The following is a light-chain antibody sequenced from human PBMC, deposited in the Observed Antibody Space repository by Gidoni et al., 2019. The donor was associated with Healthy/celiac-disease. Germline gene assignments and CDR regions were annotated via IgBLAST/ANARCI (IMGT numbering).Light chain of an antibody. CDR1: SSNIGSNT. J-gene: IGLJ2*01. V-gene: IGLV1-44*01. CDR2: SNN. Sequence: QSVLTQPPSASGTPGPRVTISCSGSSSNIGSNTVNWYQQHPGTAPKLLIDSNNQRPSGVPDRFSGSKSGSAASLAISGLQAEDEADYYCAAWDDSLNGPVVFGGGTKLTVL. CDR3: AAWDDSLNGPVV.